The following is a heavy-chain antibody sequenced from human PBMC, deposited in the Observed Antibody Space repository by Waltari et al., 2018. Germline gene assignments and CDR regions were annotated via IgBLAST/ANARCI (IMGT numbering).Heavy chain of an antibody. Sequence: QVQLQQWGAGLLKPSETLSLTCTVSGGSISSSSYYWGWIRQPPGKGLEWIGSIYYSGSTYYNPSLKSRVTISVDTSKNQFSLKLSSVTAADTAVYYCLGFGELGYYYMDVWGKGTTVTVSS. CDR3: LGFGELGYYYMDV. J-gene: IGHJ6*03. CDR2: IYYSGST. D-gene: IGHD3-10*01. V-gene: IGHV4-39*01. CDR1: GGSISSSSYY.